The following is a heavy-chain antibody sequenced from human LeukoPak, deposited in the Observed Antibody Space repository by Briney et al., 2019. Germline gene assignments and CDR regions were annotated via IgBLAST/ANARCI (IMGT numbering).Heavy chain of an antibody. CDR2: IIPIFGTA. D-gene: IGHD2-2*03. CDR1: GGTFSSYA. Sequence: ASVKVSCKASGGTFSSYAISWVRQAPGQGLEWIGGIIPIFGTANYAQKFQGRVTITADESTSTAYMELSSLRSEDTAVYYCARGGYGYCSSTSCTIDYWGQGTLVTVSS. V-gene: IGHV1-69*13. CDR3: ARGGYGYCSSTSCTIDY. J-gene: IGHJ4*02.